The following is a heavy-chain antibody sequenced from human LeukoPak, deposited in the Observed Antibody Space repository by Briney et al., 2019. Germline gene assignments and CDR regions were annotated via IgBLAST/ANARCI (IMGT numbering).Heavy chain of an antibody. CDR1: GYTFTGYY. V-gene: IGHV1-2*02. D-gene: IGHD3-10*01. J-gene: IGHJ4*02. CDR2: INPNSGDT. CDR3: ARDLEGYHYGSGNYPQ. Sequence: GASVKFSCKASGYTFTGYYIHWVRQAPGQGLEWMGLINPNSGDTNHAQKFQGRVTMTGDTSISTAYMELSSLRSDDTAVYYCARDLEGYHYGSGNYPQWGQGTLVTVSS.